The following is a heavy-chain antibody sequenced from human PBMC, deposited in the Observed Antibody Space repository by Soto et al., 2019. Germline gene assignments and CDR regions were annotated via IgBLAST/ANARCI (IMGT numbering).Heavy chain of an antibody. CDR1: GYSISSGYY. CDR3: ARDGGANLVFWNYGMDV. CDR2: IYHSGST. Sequence: SETLSLTCAVSGYSISSGYYWGWIRQPPGKGLEWIGSIYHSGSTYYNPSLKSRVTISVDTSKNQFSLTLSSVTAADTAVYYCARDGGANLVFWNYGMDVWGQGTTVTVSS. V-gene: IGHV4-38-2*01. D-gene: IGHD3-3*01. J-gene: IGHJ6*02.